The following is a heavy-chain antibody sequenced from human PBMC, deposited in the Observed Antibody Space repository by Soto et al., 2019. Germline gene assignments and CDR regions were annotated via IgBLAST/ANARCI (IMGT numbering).Heavy chain of an antibody. Sequence: ASVKVSCKASGYTFSGYYIHWLRQAPGQGLEWMGWINPNSGGTNYAQKFQGRVTVTRDTPTSTAYMELSRLTSDDTAVYYCARSLTEGYCNIIGCYTSQLYGMDGWGQGTTVNVSS. J-gene: IGHJ6*02. CDR3: ARSLTEGYCNIIGCYTSQLYGMDG. CDR2: INPNSGGT. D-gene: IGHD2-2*02. CDR1: GYTFSGYY. V-gene: IGHV1-2*02.